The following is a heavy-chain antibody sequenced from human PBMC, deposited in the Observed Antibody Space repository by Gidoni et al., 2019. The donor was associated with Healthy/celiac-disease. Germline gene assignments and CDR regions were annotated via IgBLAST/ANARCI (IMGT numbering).Heavy chain of an antibody. CDR1: GYSFTSYW. Sequence: EVQLVQSGAEVKKPGESLRISCKGSGYSFTSYWISWVRQMPGKGLEWMGRIDPSDSYTNYSPSFQGHVTISADKSISTAYLQWSSLKASDTAMYYCARRGRGRNYYDSSGYSTWGQGTLVTVSS. D-gene: IGHD3-22*01. J-gene: IGHJ5*02. CDR3: ARRGRGRNYYDSSGYST. V-gene: IGHV5-10-1*03. CDR2: IDPSDSYT.